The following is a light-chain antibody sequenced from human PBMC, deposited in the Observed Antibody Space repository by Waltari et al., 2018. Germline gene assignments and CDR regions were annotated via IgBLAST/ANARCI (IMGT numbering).Light chain of an antibody. V-gene: IGKV3-11*01. CDR1: QNIQTF. CDR3: QQRSDWPPFT. CDR2: DAF. Sequence: EIVLTQSPVTLSLSPGERATLSCRASQNIQTFLAWYQHRPGQPPRPLIYDAFYRATGIPARFSGSGSGTDFTLSISSLEPEDFAVYFCQQRSDWPPFTFGPGTRVDI. J-gene: IGKJ3*01.